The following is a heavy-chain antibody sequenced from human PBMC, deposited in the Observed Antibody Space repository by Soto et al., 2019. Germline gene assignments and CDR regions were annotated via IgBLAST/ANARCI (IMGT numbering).Heavy chain of an antibody. CDR3: TRWKGSYSDY. J-gene: IGHJ4*02. CDR2: IRNKREGGTT. Sequence: GGSLRLSCAASGFTFSSYGMHWVRQAPGKGLEWVAFIRNKREGGTTEYAASVKGRFTVSRDDSKTIAYLQMNSLKTEDTGVYYCTRWKGSYSDYWGQGTLVTVSS. CDR1: GFTFSSYG. V-gene: IGHV3-49*04. D-gene: IGHD3-10*01.